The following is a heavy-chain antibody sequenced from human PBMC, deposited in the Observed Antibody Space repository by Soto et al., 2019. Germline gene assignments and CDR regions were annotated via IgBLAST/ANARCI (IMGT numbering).Heavy chain of an antibody. V-gene: IGHV3-7*01. Sequence: EVQLVESGGGLVQPGGSLRLSCAASGFTFSSYWMTWVRQAPGKGLEWVANINQDGGEEYYVDSVKGRFTISRDNAKNSLFLQMNSLRAEDTAVYYCARDRCGTKCTASDYWGQGTLVTVSS. CDR2: INQDGGEE. D-gene: IGHD2-15*01. J-gene: IGHJ4*02. CDR1: GFTFSSYW. CDR3: ARDRCGTKCTASDY.